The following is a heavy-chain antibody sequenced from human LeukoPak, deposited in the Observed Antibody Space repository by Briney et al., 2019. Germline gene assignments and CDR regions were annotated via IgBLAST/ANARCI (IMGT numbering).Heavy chain of an antibody. J-gene: IGHJ4*02. Sequence: PGGSLRLSCAASGFTFSSYSMNWVRQAPGKGLEWVSFIYSDNTHYSDSVKGRFTISRDNSKNTLYLQMNSLRAEDTAVCYCARRAGAYSHPYDYWGQGTLVTVSS. CDR1: GFTFSSYS. V-gene: IGHV3-53*01. CDR2: IYSDNT. D-gene: IGHD4/OR15-4a*01. CDR3: ARRAGAYSHPYDY.